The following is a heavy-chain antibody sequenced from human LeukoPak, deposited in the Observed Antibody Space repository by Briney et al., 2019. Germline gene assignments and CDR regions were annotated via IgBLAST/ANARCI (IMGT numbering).Heavy chain of an antibody. CDR2: IYYSGST. CDR1: GVSISSSSYY. V-gene: IGHV4-39*01. CDR3: ARLSDYDRGAGGY. Sequence: SETLSLTCTVSGVSISSSSYYWGWIRQPPGKGLEWIGSIYYSGSTYYNPSLKSRVTISVDTSKNQFSLKLSSVTAADTAVYYCARLSDYDRGAGGYWGQGTLVTVSS. J-gene: IGHJ4*02. D-gene: IGHD4-17*01.